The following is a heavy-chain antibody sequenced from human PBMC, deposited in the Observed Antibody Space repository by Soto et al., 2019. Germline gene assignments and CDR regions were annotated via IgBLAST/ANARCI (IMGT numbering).Heavy chain of an antibody. CDR1: GFTFSSYG. CDR2: IWYGGSNK. D-gene: IGHD3-10*01. CDR3: ARAGSGSYSGWFDP. J-gene: IGHJ5*02. V-gene: IGHV3-33*01. Sequence: GGSLRLSCAASGFTFSSYGMHWVRQAPGKGLEWVAVIWYGGSNKYYADSVKGRFTISRDNSKNTLYLQMNSLRAEDTAVYSCARAGSGSYSGWFDPWGQGTLVTVSS.